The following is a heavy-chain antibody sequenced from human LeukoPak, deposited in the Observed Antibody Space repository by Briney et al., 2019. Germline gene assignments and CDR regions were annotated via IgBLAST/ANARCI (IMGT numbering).Heavy chain of an antibody. D-gene: IGHD3-3*01. CDR2: IYTSGST. CDR3: ARARLKSDLDAFDI. CDR1: GGSISSGSYY. V-gene: IGHV4-61*02. Sequence: SQTLSLTCTVSGGSISSGSYYWGWIRQPAGKGLEWIVRIYTSGSTNYNPCSKSRFTKTVETTKNKFSLKLSSVTAADTAVYYCARARLKSDLDAFDIWGQGTMVTVSS. J-gene: IGHJ3*02.